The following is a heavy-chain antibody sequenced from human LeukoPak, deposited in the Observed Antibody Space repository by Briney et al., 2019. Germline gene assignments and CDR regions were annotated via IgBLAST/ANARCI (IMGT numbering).Heavy chain of an antibody. D-gene: IGHD3-3*01. CDR3: ARDIDYDFWRGQP. Sequence: ASVKVSCKASGGTFISNPISWVRQAPGQGLQWMGRIVPVVGIPVYAQTFQGRVTITADKSPSAVYMELKSLTPEDTAVYYCARDIDYDFWRGQPWGQGTLIIVS. V-gene: IGHV1-69*04. J-gene: IGHJ5*02. CDR1: GGTFISNP. CDR2: IVPVVGIP.